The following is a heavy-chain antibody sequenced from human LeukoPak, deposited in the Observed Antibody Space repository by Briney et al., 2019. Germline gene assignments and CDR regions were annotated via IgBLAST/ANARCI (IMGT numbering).Heavy chain of an antibody. J-gene: IGHJ3*02. D-gene: IGHD5-12*01. CDR3: ARGYSSYYPDAFDI. CDR2: MSFSGSTI. V-gene: IGHV3-48*03. CDR1: GFTFSSYE. Sequence: GGSLRLSCVASGFTFSSYEMNWVRQAPGKGLEWVSYMSFSGSTIYYADSVKGRFTISRDNAKNSLYLQMNSLRAEDTAVYYCARGYSSYYPDAFDIWGQGTMVTVSS.